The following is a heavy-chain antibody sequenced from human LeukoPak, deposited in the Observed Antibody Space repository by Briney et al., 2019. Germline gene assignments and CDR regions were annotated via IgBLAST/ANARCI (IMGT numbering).Heavy chain of an antibody. CDR1: GYTFTSYG. Sequence: GASVKVSCEASGYTFTSYGISWVRQAPGQGLEWMGWISTYNGNTNYAQKLQGRVTMTTDTFTSTAYMELRSLRSDDTAVYYCASGSGYPYYFDSWGQGTLVTVSS. D-gene: IGHD3-22*01. V-gene: IGHV1-18*01. J-gene: IGHJ4*02. CDR3: ASGSGYPYYFDS. CDR2: ISTYNGNT.